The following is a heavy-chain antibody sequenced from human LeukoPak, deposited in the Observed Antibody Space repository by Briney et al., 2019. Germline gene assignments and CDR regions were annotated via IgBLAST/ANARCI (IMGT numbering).Heavy chain of an antibody. V-gene: IGHV3-23*01. J-gene: IGHJ4*02. CDR2: IGGRDGST. Sequence: SGGSLRLSCAASGFTFSSYGMSWVRQAPGKGLEWVSAIGGRDGSTYYADSVKGRFTISRDNSKNTLYLQMNSLRAEDTAVYYCARSYDYVWGSLVPDYWGQGTLVTVSS. D-gene: IGHD3-16*01. CDR3: ARSYDYVWGSLVPDY. CDR1: GFTFSSYG.